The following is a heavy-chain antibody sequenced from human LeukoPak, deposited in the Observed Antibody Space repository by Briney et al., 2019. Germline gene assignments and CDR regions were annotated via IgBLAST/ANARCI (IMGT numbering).Heavy chain of an antibody. V-gene: IGHV4-39*01. CDR3: ARMTLGGSGSYFFDY. Sequence: SETLSLTCTVSGGSISSSSYYWGWIRQPPGKGLEWIGRIYYSGSIYYNPSGKSRGTISVDKAKNLFSLELSSVTAADTAVYYCARMTLGGSGSYFFDYWGQGTLVTVSS. J-gene: IGHJ4*02. D-gene: IGHD3-10*01. CDR1: GGSISSSSYY. CDR2: IYYSGSI.